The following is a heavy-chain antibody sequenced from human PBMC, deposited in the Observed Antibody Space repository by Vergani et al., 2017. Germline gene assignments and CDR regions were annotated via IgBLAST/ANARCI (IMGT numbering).Heavy chain of an antibody. CDR1: GFTFSSYA. D-gene: IGHD2-2*01. J-gene: IGHJ4*02. Sequence: EVQLVESGGGLVQPGGSLRLSCAASGFTFSSYAMSWVRQAPGKGLEWVSAISGSGGSTYYADSVKGRFTISRDNSKNTLYLQMNSLRAEDTAVYYCAREISESDIVVVPAAYYFDYWGQGTLVTVSS. CDR3: AREISESDIVVVPAAYYFDY. CDR2: ISGSGGST. V-gene: IGHV3-23*04.